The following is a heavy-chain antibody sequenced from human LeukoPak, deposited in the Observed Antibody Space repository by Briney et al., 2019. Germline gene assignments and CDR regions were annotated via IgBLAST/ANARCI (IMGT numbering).Heavy chain of an antibody. CDR3: ARAFYS. Sequence: GGSLRLSCVASGFTVSGSEMNWIRQAPGKGLEWVSHISSSGSIIYYTDSVKGRFTISRDNAKNSLYLQMNSLRVDDTAVYYCARAFYSWGQGTLVTVSS. CDR2: ISSSGSII. V-gene: IGHV3-48*03. J-gene: IGHJ4*02. CDR1: GFTVSGSE.